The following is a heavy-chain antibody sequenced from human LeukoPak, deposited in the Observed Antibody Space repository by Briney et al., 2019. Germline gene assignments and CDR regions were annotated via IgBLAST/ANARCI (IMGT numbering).Heavy chain of an antibody. CDR1: GFTFSSYW. CDR3: ARDQGSFDY. V-gene: IGHV3-74*01. CDR2: IHSDGIGT. J-gene: IGHJ4*02. Sequence: LAGGSLRLSCAASGFTFSSYWMHWIRQAPGKGLVWVSRIHSDGIGTSYADSVRGRFTISRDNAKNTVYLQMNSLRAEDTAVYYCARDQGSFDYWGQGTLSPSP.